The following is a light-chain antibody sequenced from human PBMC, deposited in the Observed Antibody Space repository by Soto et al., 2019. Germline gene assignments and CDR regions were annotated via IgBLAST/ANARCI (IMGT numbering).Light chain of an antibody. CDR3: ASYRSANTLVV. Sequence: QSALTQPASVSGSPGQSITISCTGTSRDIGNYNYVSWYQHHPGKATKLMIYEVTSRPSGVSDRFSGSKSGMTASLTISRHQPEDEANYFCASYRSANTLVVFGTGTKVTVL. CDR1: SRDIGNYNY. J-gene: IGLJ1*01. CDR2: EVT. V-gene: IGLV2-14*01.